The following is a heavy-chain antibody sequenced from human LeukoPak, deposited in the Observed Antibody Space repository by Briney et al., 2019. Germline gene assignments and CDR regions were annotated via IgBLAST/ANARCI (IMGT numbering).Heavy chain of an antibody. CDR1: GYSFTSYW. D-gene: IGHD3-16*01. J-gene: IGHJ4*02. CDR2: IYPGDSDT. V-gene: IGHV5-51*01. CDR3: ARAPGPYDYVRGSPIDY. Sequence: GESLKISCKGSGYSFTSYWIGWVRQMPGKGLEWMGIIYPGDSDTRYSPSFQGQVTISADKSISTAYLQWSSLKASDTAMYYCARAPGPYDYVRGSPIDYWGQGTLVTVSS.